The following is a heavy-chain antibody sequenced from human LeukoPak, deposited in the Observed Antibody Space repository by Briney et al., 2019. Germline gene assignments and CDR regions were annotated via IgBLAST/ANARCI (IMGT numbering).Heavy chain of an antibody. V-gene: IGHV3-7*03. CDR3: ARDLWWLQFDY. D-gene: IGHD5-24*01. CDR2: IKGDGSEI. Sequence: GGSLRLSCVASGFTFGKYWMSWVRQAPGKGLEWVAHIKGDGSEIYYVDSLKGRFTISRDNARNSLYLQMNSLRAEDTAVYYCARDLWWLQFDYWGQGALVTVSS. CDR1: GFTFGKYW. J-gene: IGHJ4*02.